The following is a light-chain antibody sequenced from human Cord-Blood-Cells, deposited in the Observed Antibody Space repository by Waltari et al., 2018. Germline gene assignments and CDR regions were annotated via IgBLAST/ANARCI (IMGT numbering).Light chain of an antibody. CDR2: DAS. Sequence: DIRMTQSPSSLSASVGDRVTITCQASQDISNYLNWYQQKPGKAPKLLIYDASNLETGVPSRFSGSGSGTDFTFTISSLQPEDIATYYCQQYDNLPPGTFGQGTKPEIK. V-gene: IGKV1-33*01. CDR1: QDISNY. J-gene: IGKJ2*01. CDR3: QQYDNLPPGT.